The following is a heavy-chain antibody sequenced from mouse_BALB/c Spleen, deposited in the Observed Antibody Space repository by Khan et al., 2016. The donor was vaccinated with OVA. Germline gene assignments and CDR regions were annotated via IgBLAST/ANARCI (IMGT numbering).Heavy chain of an antibody. CDR2: INPRSG. D-gene: IGHD2-14*01. Sequence: VKLQESGAELARPGASVKMSCKASGYTFTSHTMHWIKQRPGQGLEWIGYINPRSGYNQKLNDKATLTADISSSTAYMQLSSLTSEDSAVYYCARRTTEYALDYWGLGTSVTVSS. J-gene: IGHJ4*01. V-gene: IGHV1-4*01. CDR1: GYTFTSHT. CDR3: ARRTTEYALDY.